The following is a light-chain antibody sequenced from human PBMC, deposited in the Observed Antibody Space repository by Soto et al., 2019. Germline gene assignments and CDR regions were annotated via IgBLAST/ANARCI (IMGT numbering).Light chain of an antibody. Sequence: QSALTQPASVSGSPGQSITISCTGTSSDVGGYNYVSWYQQHPGKAPKLMIYEVSNRPSGVSNRFSGSKSGNTASLTISGLQAEDEADYYCSSYTSSSTLGHVVFGGATNLTVL. J-gene: IGLJ2*01. CDR1: SSDVGGYNY. CDR2: EVS. V-gene: IGLV2-14*01. CDR3: SSYTSSSTLGHVV.